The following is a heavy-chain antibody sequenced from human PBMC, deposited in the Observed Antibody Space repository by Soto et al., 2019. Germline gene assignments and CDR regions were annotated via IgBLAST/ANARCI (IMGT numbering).Heavy chain of an antibody. CDR2: VSAYSGHT. V-gene: IGHV1-18*01. Sequence: QVQLVQSGAEVKGPGASVKVSCKASGYTFTGYAFSWVRQAPGQGLEWMGWVSAYSGHTIYSQKFQGRVTLTTDAYTATTSMEVRSLGSDDTAVDYCARCSKDYGDYGWSLKYWGQGTLVTVSS. CDR3: ARCSKDYGDYGWSLKY. D-gene: IGHD4-17*01. CDR1: GYTFTGYA. J-gene: IGHJ1*01.